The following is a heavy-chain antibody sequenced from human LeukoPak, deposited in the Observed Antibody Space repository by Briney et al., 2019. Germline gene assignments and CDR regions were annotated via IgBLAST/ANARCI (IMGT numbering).Heavy chain of an antibody. D-gene: IGHD5-12*01. V-gene: IGHV4-4*07. Sequence: SETLSLTCTVSGGSISSYYWSWIRQPAGKGLDWIGRIYTSGSTNYNPSLKSRVTMSVDTSKNQFSLKLSSVTAADTAVYYCAREQNVDIVATIFYYYYGMDVWGQGTTVTVSS. CDR1: GGSISSYY. CDR2: IYTSGST. CDR3: AREQNVDIVATIFYYYYGMDV. J-gene: IGHJ6*02.